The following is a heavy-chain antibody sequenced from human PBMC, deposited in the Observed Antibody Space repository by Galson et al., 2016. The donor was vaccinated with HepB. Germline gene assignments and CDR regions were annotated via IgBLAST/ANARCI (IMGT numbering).Heavy chain of an antibody. V-gene: IGHV3-66*01. CDR2: IYRDGRT. CDR1: TFTVSSNY. J-gene: IGHJ3*02. D-gene: IGHD6-13*01. CDR3: ARCISWYGRCAFDM. Sequence: SLRLSCAASTFTVSSNYMNWVRQAPGKGLEWVSVIYRDGRTYYADSVEGRFNISRDNSKNTLYLQMNSLRADDTAVYYCARCISWYGRCAFDMWGQGTTVTVSS.